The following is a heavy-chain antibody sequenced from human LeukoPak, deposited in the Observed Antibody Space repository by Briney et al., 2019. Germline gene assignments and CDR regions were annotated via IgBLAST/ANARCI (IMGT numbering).Heavy chain of an antibody. J-gene: IGHJ4*02. V-gene: IGHV3-23*01. CDR2: ISDDGRST. CDR3: AKRVPYTSSSVYFDY. Sequence: GGSLRLSCAASGFTFSSYGMSWVRQAPGKGLEWVSSISDDGRSTYYADPVKGRFTISKDNSKNTMYLQMNNMRAGDTAIYYCAKRVPYTSSSVYFDYWGQGTLVTVSS. CDR1: GFTFSSYG. D-gene: IGHD6-6*01.